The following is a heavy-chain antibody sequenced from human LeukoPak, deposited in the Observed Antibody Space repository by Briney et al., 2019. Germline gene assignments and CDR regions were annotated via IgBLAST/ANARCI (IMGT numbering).Heavy chain of an antibody. CDR1: GGSITGYY. V-gene: IGHV4-4*09. J-gene: IGHJ5*02. D-gene: IGHD3-10*01. CDR3: ARRSGSGSNNYFDP. CDR2: IYSSGIT. Sequence: SETLSLTCAVSGGSITGYYWSWIRQPPGKGLEYIGYIYSSGITNYNPSLKSRVTISVDTSKNQFSLKLSSVTAADTAVYFCARRSGSGSNNYFDPWGQGTLVTVSS.